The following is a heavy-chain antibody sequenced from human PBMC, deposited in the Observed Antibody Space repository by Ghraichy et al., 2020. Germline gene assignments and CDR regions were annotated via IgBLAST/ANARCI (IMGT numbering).Heavy chain of an antibody. V-gene: IGHV4-59*01. Sequence: SETLSLTCTVSGGSISSYYWSWIRQPPGKGLEWIGYIYYSGSTNYNPSLKSRVTISVDTSKNQCSLKLSSVTAADTAVYYCARAYCGGDCLSDGYFDLWGRGTLVTVSS. CDR1: GGSISSYY. CDR2: IYYSGST. CDR3: ARAYCGGDCLSDGYFDL. J-gene: IGHJ2*01. D-gene: IGHD2-21*02.